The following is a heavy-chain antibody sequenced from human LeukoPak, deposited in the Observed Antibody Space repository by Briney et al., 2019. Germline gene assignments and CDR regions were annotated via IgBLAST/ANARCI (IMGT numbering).Heavy chain of an antibody. J-gene: IGHJ4*02. CDR3: ARLYDFWSGYYRFVGNDY. Sequence: ASVKVSCKASGYTFTSYDINWVRQATGQGLEWMGWMNPNSGNTGYAQMFQGRVTMTRNTSISTAYMELSSLRSEDTAVYYCARLYDFWSGYYRFVGNDYWGQGTLVTVSS. D-gene: IGHD3-3*01. CDR1: GYTFTSYD. CDR2: MNPNSGNT. V-gene: IGHV1-8*01.